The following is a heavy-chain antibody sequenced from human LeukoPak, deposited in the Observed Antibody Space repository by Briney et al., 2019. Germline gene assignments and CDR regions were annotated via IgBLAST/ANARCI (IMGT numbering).Heavy chain of an antibody. D-gene: IGHD6-19*01. CDR3: AKDGLYSSLTNWFDP. J-gene: IGHJ5*02. CDR1: GFTSSSYG. CDR2: IRYDGSNK. Sequence: GGSLRLSCAASGFTSSSYGMHWVRQAPGKGLEWVAFIRYDGSNKYYADSVKGRFTISRDNSKNTLYLQMNSLRAEDTAVYYCAKDGLYSSLTNWFDPWGQGTLVTVSS. V-gene: IGHV3-30*02.